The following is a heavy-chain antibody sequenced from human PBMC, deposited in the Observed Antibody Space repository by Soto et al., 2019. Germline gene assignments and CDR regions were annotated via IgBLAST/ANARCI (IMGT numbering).Heavy chain of an antibody. V-gene: IGHV3-20*04. Sequence: RXSXXTXGFAXDDYGMSXVRXVPXXXLEWVSGMYWKGGNTHYADSVKGRFTISRGNAKKSLYLQLDSLRAEDTALYYCVRSGDYRSGSYWYFFDYWGQGTQVTVSS. CDR3: VRSGDYRSGSYWYFFDY. D-gene: IGHD3-10*01. J-gene: IGHJ4*02. CDR2: MYWKGGNT. CDR1: GFAXDDYG.